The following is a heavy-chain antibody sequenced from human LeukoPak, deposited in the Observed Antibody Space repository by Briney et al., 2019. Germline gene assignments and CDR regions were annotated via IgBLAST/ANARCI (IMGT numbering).Heavy chain of an antibody. CDR3: ARQRIGYSYGRYYYMDV. D-gene: IGHD5-18*01. Sequence: SETLSLTCAVYGGSFSGYYWSWIRQPPGKGLEWIGEINHSGSTNYNPSLKSRVTISVDTSKNQFSLKLSSVTAADTAVYYCARQRIGYSYGRYYYMDVWGKGTTVTISS. J-gene: IGHJ6*03. CDR2: INHSGST. CDR1: GGSFSGYY. V-gene: IGHV4-34*01.